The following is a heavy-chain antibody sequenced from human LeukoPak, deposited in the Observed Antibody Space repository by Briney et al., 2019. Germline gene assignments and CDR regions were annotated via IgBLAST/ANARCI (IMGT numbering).Heavy chain of an antibody. CDR3: ARAKDYDILTGYYESGYYYGMDV. J-gene: IGHJ6*04. D-gene: IGHD3-9*01. CDR1: GGTFSSYA. V-gene: IGHV1-69*13. Sequence: SVKVSCKASGGTFSSYAISWVRQAPGQGLEWMGGIIPIFGTANYAQKFQGRVTITADESTSTAYMELSSLRSEDTAVYYCARAKDYDILTGYYESGYYYGMDVWGKGATVTVSS. CDR2: IIPIFGTA.